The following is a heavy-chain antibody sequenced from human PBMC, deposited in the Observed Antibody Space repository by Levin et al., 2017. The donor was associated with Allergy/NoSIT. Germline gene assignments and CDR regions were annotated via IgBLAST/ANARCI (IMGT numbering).Heavy chain of an antibody. V-gene: IGHV1-18*01. Sequence: GESLKISCKASGYTFTSYGISWVRQAPGQGLEWMGWISAYNGNTNYAQKLQGRVTMTTDTSTSTAYMELRSLRSDDTAVYYCASEGLYSLSWPYYFDYWGQGTLVTVSS. D-gene: IGHD6-13*01. J-gene: IGHJ4*02. CDR2: ISAYNGNT. CDR3: ASEGLYSLSWPYYFDY. CDR1: GYTFTSYG.